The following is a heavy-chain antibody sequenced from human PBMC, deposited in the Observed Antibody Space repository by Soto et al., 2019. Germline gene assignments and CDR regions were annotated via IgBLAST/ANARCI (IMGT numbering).Heavy chain of an antibody. CDR3: ATINCSGGSCYSVLGPYYYYGMDV. J-gene: IGHJ6*02. Sequence: ASVKVSCKVSGYTLTELSMHWVRQAPGKGLEWMGGFDPEDGETIYAQKFQGRVTMTEDTSTDTAYMELSSLRSEDTAVYYCATINCSGGSCYSVLGPYYYYGMDVWGQGTTVTVSS. CDR1: GYTLTELS. V-gene: IGHV1-24*01. CDR2: FDPEDGET. D-gene: IGHD2-15*01.